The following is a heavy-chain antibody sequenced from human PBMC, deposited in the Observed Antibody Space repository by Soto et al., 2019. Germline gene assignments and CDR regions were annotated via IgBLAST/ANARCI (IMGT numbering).Heavy chain of an antibody. V-gene: IGHV2-70*13. J-gene: IGHJ6*02. D-gene: IGHD1-20*01. CDR2: IDRDEDDK. CDR3: ARCIRGPRKLHGMDA. Sequence: SGPTLVNPTETLTLTCTFSGFSITSPGISVSWIRQPPGRALEWLALIDRDEDDKYYSTSLKTRLTISKDTRKNQVVLTMANMDPTDAATYYCARCIRGPRKLHGMDAWGQGT. CDR1: GFSITSPGIS.